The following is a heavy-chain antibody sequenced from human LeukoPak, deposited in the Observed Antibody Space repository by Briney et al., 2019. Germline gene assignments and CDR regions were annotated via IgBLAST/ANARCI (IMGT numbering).Heavy chain of an antibody. D-gene: IGHD1-26*01. J-gene: IGHJ4*02. Sequence: GASVKVSCKASGGTFSSYAISWVRQAPGQGLEWMGGIIPIFGTANYAQKFQGRVTITRDTSASTAYMELSSLRSEDMAVYYCAREIVGATTQLGLTYWGQGTLVTVSS. V-gene: IGHV1-69*05. CDR3: AREIVGATTQLGLTY. CDR1: GGTFSSYA. CDR2: IIPIFGTA.